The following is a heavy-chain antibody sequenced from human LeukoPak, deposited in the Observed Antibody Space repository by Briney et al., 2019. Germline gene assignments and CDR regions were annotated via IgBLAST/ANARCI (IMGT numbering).Heavy chain of an antibody. CDR3: ARTSSSSGAFDI. Sequence: GGSLRLSCAASGFTFSSYDMHWVRQATGKGLEWVSAIGTAGDTYYPGSVKGRFTISRENAKNSLYLQKNSLRAGDTAVYYCARTSSSSGAFDIWGQGTMVTVSS. J-gene: IGHJ3*02. V-gene: IGHV3-13*01. CDR2: IGTAGDT. CDR1: GFTFSSYD. D-gene: IGHD6-6*01.